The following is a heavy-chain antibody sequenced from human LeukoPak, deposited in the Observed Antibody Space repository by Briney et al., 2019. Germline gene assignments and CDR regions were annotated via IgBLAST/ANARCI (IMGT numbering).Heavy chain of an antibody. J-gene: IGHJ5*02. CDR3: ARLGPMPYDT. V-gene: IGHV4-34*01. Sequence: SETLSLTCAVYGGSFSGYYWSWIRQPPGKGLEWIGEINHSGSTSYNPSLKSRVTISVDTPKNQFSLKLSSVTAADTAVYYCARLGPMPYDTWGQGTLVTVSS. CDR2: INHSGST. CDR1: GGSFSGYY. D-gene: IGHD3-22*01.